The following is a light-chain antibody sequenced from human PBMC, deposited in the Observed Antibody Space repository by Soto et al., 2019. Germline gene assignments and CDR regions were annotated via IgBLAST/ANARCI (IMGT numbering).Light chain of an antibody. J-gene: IGKJ4*01. CDR2: DAS. CDR3: QQCDKLPLT. Sequence: DIQMTQSPSSLSASIGDRVTITCQASQDISNYLNWYQRKPGKAPKLLIYDASNLETGAPSRFSGSGSGTDFTFNISSLQPEDIATYYCQQCDKLPLTFGGGTKVDIK. CDR1: QDISNY. V-gene: IGKV1-33*01.